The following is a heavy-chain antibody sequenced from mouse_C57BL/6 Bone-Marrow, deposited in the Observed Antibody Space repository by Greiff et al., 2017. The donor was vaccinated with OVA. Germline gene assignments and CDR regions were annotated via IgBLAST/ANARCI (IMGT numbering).Heavy chain of an antibody. Sequence: LMRPGSSVKLSCKASGYTFTSYWMDWVKQRPGQGLEWIGNIYPSDSETHYNQKFKDKATLTVDKSSSTAYMQLSSLTSEDSAVYYCARRGDGYFAWFAYWGQGTLVTVSA. J-gene: IGHJ3*01. CDR3: ARRGDGYFAWFAY. D-gene: IGHD2-3*01. V-gene: IGHV1-61*01. CDR2: IYPSDSET. CDR1: GYTFTSYW.